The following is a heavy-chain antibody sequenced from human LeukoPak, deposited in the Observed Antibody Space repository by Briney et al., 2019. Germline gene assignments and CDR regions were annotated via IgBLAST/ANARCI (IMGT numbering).Heavy chain of an antibody. V-gene: IGHV4-39*01. Sequence: KPSETLSPTCTVSGGSISSRTYYWGWIRQPPGKGLEWIGTIFYSGSTYYNPSLKSRLTISVDTSKNQYSLRLSSVTAADTAVYYCARHLRPYFDYWGQGTLVTVSS. CDR2: IFYSGST. CDR3: ARHLRPYFDY. J-gene: IGHJ4*02. D-gene: IGHD3-3*01. CDR1: GGSISSRTYY.